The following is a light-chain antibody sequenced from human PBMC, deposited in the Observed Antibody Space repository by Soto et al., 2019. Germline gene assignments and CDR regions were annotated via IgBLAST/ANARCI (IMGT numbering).Light chain of an antibody. CDR3: QQYFGTPIT. V-gene: IGKV4-1*01. J-gene: IGKJ5*01. CDR2: WAS. Sequence: DILMTQSPYSLAVSLGERATINCKSSQTILYNSNNKNYLAWYQQKQGQPPKLXIYWASTRESEVPDRFSGSGSGTDFNLTVSSLQTEDVAVYYCQQYFGTPITFGQGTRLEI. CDR1: QTILYNSNNKNY.